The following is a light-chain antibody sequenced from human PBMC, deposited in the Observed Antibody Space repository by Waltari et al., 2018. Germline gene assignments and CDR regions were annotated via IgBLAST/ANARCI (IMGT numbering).Light chain of an antibody. CDR3: CSQSSYNGVI. Sequence: QSALSQPASASGSPGQSTTISCTGSSSDVGGDDSVSWYQDHPGQAPKVIIYDVNNRPSGVSDRFSGSKSGNTASLTISGLQAEDEANYYCCSQSSYNGVIFGGGTKLTVL. CDR1: SSDVGGDDS. J-gene: IGLJ2*01. CDR2: DVN. V-gene: IGLV2-14*03.